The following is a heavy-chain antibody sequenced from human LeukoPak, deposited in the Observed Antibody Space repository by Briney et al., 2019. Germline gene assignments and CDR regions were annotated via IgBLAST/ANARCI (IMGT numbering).Heavy chain of an antibody. CDR1: GFTFKLYW. J-gene: IGHJ5*02. V-gene: IGHV3-74*01. Sequence: GGSLRLSCAASGFTFKLYWMHWVRHVPGRGPVWVSRINHDGSDTIYADSVRGRFTISRDDAKNTLYLQMNNLRAGDTAVYYCVRGGPSTWSWGQGTLVTVSS. CDR2: INHDGSDT. D-gene: IGHD2-15*01. CDR3: VRGGPSTWS.